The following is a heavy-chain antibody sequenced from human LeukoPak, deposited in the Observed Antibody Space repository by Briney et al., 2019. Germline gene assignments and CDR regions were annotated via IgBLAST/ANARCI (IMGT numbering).Heavy chain of an antibody. CDR2: IYYSGST. Sequence: KPSETLSLTCTVSGGSISSYYWSWIRQPPGKGLEWIGYIYYSGSTNYNPSLKSRVTISVDTSKNQFSLKLSSVTAADTAVYYCARGAEIWFGELLSYYDLWGQGTLVTVSS. J-gene: IGHJ5*02. V-gene: IGHV4-59*08. CDR3: ARGAEIWFGELLSYYDL. D-gene: IGHD3-10*01. CDR1: GGSISSYY.